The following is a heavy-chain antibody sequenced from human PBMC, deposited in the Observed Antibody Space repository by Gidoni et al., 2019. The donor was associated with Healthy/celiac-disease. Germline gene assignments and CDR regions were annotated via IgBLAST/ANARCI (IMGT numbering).Heavy chain of an antibody. V-gene: IGHV4-39*01. D-gene: IGHD4-17*01. CDR1: GGSTSSSSYY. Sequence: QLQLQESGPGLVKPSETLSLTCTVSGGSTSSSSYYWGWIRQPPGKGLEWIGSIYYSGSTYYNPSLKSRVTISVDTSKNQFSLKLSSVTAADTAVYYCASTTYPTTVTTWAFDIWGQGTMVTVSS. CDR3: ASTTYPTTVTTWAFDI. J-gene: IGHJ3*02. CDR2: IYYSGST.